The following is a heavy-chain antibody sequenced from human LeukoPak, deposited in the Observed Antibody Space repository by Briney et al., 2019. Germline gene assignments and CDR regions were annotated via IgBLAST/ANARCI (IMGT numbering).Heavy chain of an antibody. CDR3: ARDSAIATAGRYYYYYMDV. Sequence: SETLSLTCTVSGGSISSYYWSWIRQPPGKGLDWIGYIYYSGSTNYNPSLKRRVTISVHTSKNQFPLKLSSVTAADTAVYYCARDSAIATAGRYYYYYMDVWGKGTTVTISS. V-gene: IGHV4-59*01. CDR2: IYYSGST. CDR1: GGSISSYY. D-gene: IGHD6-13*01. J-gene: IGHJ6*03.